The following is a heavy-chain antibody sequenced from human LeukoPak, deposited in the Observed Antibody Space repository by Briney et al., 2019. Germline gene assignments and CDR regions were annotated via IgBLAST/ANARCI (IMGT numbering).Heavy chain of an antibody. J-gene: IGHJ3*02. CDR2: VSSSGGGM. Sequence: GGSLRLSCAASGFTLSSYEMNWVRQAPGKGLEWVSYVSSSGGGMLYADSVKGRFTISRDNAKNSLSLQMSSLRAEDTAVYYCARDLYGSGGVAFDIWGQGTMVTASS. CDR1: GFTLSSYE. CDR3: ARDLYGSGGVAFDI. D-gene: IGHD3-10*01. V-gene: IGHV3-48*03.